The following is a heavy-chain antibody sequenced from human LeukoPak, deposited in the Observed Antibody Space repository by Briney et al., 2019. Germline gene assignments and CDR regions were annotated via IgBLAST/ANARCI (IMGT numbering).Heavy chain of an antibody. J-gene: IGHJ3*02. Sequence: PGGSLRLSCAASGFSFSSHAMSWVRQAPGKGLEWVAVISYDGSNKYYADSVKGRFTISRDNSKNTLYLQMNSLRAEDTAVYYCARDGACSGGSCYSSDTDAFDIWGQGTMVTVSS. CDR3: ARDGACSGGSCYSSDTDAFDI. CDR2: ISYDGSNK. V-gene: IGHV3-30-3*01. D-gene: IGHD2-15*01. CDR1: GFSFSSHA.